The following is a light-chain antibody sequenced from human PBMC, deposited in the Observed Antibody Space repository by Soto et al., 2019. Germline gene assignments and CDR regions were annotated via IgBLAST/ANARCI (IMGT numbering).Light chain of an antibody. V-gene: IGKV3-20*01. CDR3: RQYGGSPTWT. CDR1: QSVSSSY. J-gene: IGKJ1*01. CDR2: GTS. Sequence: EIVLTQSPGTLSLSPGERATLSCRASQSVSSSYLAWYQQKPGQAPRLLIYGTSSRATGIPDRFSGSGSGTDFSLTISRLEPDDFAVYYCRQYGGSPTWTFGQGTKVEIK.